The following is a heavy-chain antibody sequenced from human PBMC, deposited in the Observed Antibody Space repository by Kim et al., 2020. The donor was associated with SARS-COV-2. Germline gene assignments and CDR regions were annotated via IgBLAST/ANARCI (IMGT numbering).Heavy chain of an antibody. CDR2: ISSRATTL. V-gene: IGHV3-48*03. Sequence: GGSLRLSCTASGFSFSGYEMNWVRQAPGKGLEWLSYISSRATTLHYADSAKGRFIISRDDAKQSLYLQMNSLRAEDTAVYYCAREVATDFDLWGQGTLVT. D-gene: IGHD5-12*01. J-gene: IGHJ4*02. CDR3: AREVATDFDL. CDR1: GFSFSGYE.